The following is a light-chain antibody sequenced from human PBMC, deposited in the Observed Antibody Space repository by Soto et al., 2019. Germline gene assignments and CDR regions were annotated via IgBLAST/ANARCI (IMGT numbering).Light chain of an antibody. J-gene: IGKJ5*01. V-gene: IGKV3-20*01. CDR2: GAS. CDR3: QQYGDLPT. Sequence: EFVLTQSPGTLSLSPGERATLSCRASQNVASDYLAWYRQKPGQAPRVLIYGASARAIGIPDRISGSGSGTDFTLTISRLEPEVFAVYYCQQYGDLPTFGRGTRLELK. CDR1: QNVASDY.